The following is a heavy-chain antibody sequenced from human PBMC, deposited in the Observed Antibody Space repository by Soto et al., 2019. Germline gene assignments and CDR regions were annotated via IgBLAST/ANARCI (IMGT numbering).Heavy chain of an antibody. D-gene: IGHD3-16*01. CDR2: IYWDDDK. CDR3: AHIPNYYQYDWFDP. V-gene: IGHV2-5*02. J-gene: IGHJ5*02. CDR1: GFSLTTRGVG. Sequence: QITLKESGPTLVKPTQTLTLTCTFSGFSLTTRGVGVGWIRQPPGKALECLVLIYWDDDKRYSPSLQSSLSIPTETSKNQVVLTMTNVDTVDTATYYCAHIPNYYQYDWFDPWGQGTLVSVSS.